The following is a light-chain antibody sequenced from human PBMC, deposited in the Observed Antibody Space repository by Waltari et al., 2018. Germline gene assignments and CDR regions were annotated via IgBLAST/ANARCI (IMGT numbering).Light chain of an antibody. CDR2: SAS. CDR1: QGISSW. J-gene: IGKJ1*01. Sequence: DIQMTQSPSSVAASVGDRVTITCRASQGISSWLAWYQQKPDSAPKVLIYSASTLQTGVPSRFSGSGSGTDFTLTIDSLQPEDFATYYCQQGNSFPPTFGQGTKVEIK. CDR3: QQGNSFPPT. V-gene: IGKV1-12*01.